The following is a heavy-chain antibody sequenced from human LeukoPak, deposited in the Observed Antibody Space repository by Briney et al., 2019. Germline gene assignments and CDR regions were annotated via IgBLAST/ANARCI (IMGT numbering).Heavy chain of an antibody. D-gene: IGHD3-22*01. Sequence: GGSLRLSCVASEFSFSSHVIHWVRQAPGQGLEWVAMISDDGSRKYHADSVKGRFSISRDNSKNTLFLQMNSLRVDDTAVYYCAKSNDSSGYYDWGQGTLVTVSS. V-gene: IGHV3-30-3*02. J-gene: IGHJ4*02. CDR3: AKSNDSSGYYD. CDR1: EFSFSSHV. CDR2: ISDDGSRK.